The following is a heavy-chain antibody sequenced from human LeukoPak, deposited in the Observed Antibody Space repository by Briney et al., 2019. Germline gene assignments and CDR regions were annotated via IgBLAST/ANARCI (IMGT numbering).Heavy chain of an antibody. D-gene: IGHD5-18*01. J-gene: IGHJ4*02. CDR3: ARDRYSYGDYFDY. Sequence: GGSLRLSCAASGFTFSSYGMHWVRQAPGKELEWVAVIWYDGSNKYYADSVKGRFTISRDNSKNTLYLQMNSLRAEDTAVYYCARDRYSYGDYFDYWGQGTLVTVSS. V-gene: IGHV3-33*01. CDR2: IWYDGSNK. CDR1: GFTFSSYG.